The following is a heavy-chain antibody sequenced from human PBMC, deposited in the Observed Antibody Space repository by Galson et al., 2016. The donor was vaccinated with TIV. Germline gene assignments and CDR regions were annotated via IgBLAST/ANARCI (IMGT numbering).Heavy chain of an antibody. V-gene: IGHV1-8*01. D-gene: IGHD3-22*01. CDR2: MSPSNGNT. CDR3: ARGHYYDSSCYSFYF. J-gene: IGHJ4*02. CDR1: GYTFTSFD. Sequence: SCKASGYTFTSFDISWIRQAPGQGLEWMGWMSPSNGNTGYAQKFRGRITMTRPPSTTTVSMELSGLTSEDTAVYYCARGHYYDSSCYSFYFWGQGTLVTVSS.